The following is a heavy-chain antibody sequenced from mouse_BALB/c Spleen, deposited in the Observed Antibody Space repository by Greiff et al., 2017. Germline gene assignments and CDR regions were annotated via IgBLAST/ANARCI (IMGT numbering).Heavy chain of an antibody. CDR3: ARRYGSSYPYAMDY. Sequence: EADGVDFSRYWMSWVRQAPGKGLEWIGEINPDSSTINYTPSLKDKFIISRDNAKNTLYLQMSKVRSEDTALYYCARRYGSSYPYAMDYWGQGTSVTVSS. CDR1: GVDFSRYW. CDR2: INPDSSTI. V-gene: IGHV4-1*02. D-gene: IGHD1-1*01. J-gene: IGHJ4*01.